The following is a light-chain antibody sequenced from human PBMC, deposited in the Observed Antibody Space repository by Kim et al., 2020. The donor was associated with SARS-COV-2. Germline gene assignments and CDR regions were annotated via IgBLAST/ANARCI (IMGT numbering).Light chain of an antibody. CDR1: SSDVGGYDY. J-gene: IGLJ3*02. CDR2: DVT. Sequence: QSALTQPASVSGSPGQSIIVSCTGTSSDVGGYDYVSWYQQHPGKAPKLMIYDVTTRPSGVSNRFSGSKSGNTASLTISGLQAEDEAHYYCISYSGRSPWVFGGGTKVTVL. CDR3: ISYSGRSPWV. V-gene: IGLV2-14*03.